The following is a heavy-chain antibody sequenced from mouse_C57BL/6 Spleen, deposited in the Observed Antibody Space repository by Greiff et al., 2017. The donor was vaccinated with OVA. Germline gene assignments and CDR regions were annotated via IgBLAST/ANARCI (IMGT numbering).Heavy chain of an antibody. CDR3: ARTAQATSAMDY. CDR1: GYAFSSYW. V-gene: IGHV1-80*01. D-gene: IGHD3-2*02. CDR2: IYPGDGDT. J-gene: IGHJ4*01. Sequence: QVQLKESGAELVKPGASVKISCKASGYAFSSYWMNWVKQRPGKGLEWIGQIYPGDGDTNYNGKFKGKATLTADKSSSTAYMQLSSLTSEDSAVYFCARTAQATSAMDYWGQGTSVTVSS.